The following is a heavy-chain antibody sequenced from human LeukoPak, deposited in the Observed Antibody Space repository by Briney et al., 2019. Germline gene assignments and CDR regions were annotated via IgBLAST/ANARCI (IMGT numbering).Heavy chain of an antibody. D-gene: IGHD3-22*01. Sequence: PGGSLRLSCAASGFTFSSYEMNWVRQAPGKGLEWVSYISSSGSTIYYADSVKGRFTISRDNAKNSLYLQMNSLRAEDTAVYYCAKAYYYDSSGFFVPHDDAFDIWGQGTMVTVSS. CDR3: AKAYYYDSSGFFVPHDDAFDI. CDR2: ISSSGSTI. V-gene: IGHV3-48*03. J-gene: IGHJ3*02. CDR1: GFTFSSYE.